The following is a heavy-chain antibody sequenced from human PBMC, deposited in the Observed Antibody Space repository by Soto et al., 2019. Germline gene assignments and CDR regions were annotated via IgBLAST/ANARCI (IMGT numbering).Heavy chain of an antibody. D-gene: IGHD2-15*01. V-gene: IGHV4-39*01. CDR1: GGSISSSSYY. J-gene: IGHJ3*02. CDR3: ASCLVVAAILDAFDI. CDR2: IYYSGST. Sequence: SETLSLPCPVSGGSISSSSYYWGWIRQPPGKGLEWIGSIYYSGSTYYNPSLKSRVTISVDTSKNQFSLKLSSVTAADTAVYYCASCLVVAAILDAFDIWGQGTMVTVSS.